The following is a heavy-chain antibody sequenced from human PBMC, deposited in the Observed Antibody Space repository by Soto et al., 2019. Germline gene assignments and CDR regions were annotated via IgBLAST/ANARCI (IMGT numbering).Heavy chain of an antibody. CDR3: ARGAIAVGLEY. Sequence: QVQLQESGPGLVKPSQTLSLTCTVSGGSISSGGYYWSWIRQHPGKSLEWIGYVYYSGSTYYNPSLKSRVTISVDTSKNQFSLKLSSVTAADTAVYYCARGAIAVGLEYWGQGTLVTVSS. CDR2: VYYSGST. J-gene: IGHJ4*02. D-gene: IGHD6-19*01. CDR1: GGSISSGGYY. V-gene: IGHV4-31*03.